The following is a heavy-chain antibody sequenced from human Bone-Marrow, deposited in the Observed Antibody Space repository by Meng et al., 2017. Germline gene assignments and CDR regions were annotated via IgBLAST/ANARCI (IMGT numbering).Heavy chain of an antibody. Sequence: QVRLGQSGAEVKKPGASVKASCKASGYTFTGYYMHWVRQAPGQGLEWMGRINPNSGGTNYAQKFQGRVTMTRDTSISTAYMELSRLRSDDTAVYYCARAYGSGSYLRAYYFDYWGQGTLVTVSS. V-gene: IGHV1-2*06. J-gene: IGHJ4*02. CDR1: GYTFTGYY. CDR3: ARAYGSGSYLRAYYFDY. D-gene: IGHD3-10*01. CDR2: INPNSGGT.